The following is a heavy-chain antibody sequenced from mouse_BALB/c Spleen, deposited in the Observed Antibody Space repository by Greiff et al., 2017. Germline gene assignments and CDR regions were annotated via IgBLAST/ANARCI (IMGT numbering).Heavy chain of an antibody. J-gene: IGHJ2*01. D-gene: IGHD1-1*02. Sequence: QVQLQQSGAELVRPGTSVKVSCKASGYAFTNYLIEWVKQRPGQGLEWIGVINPGSGGTNYNEKFKGKATLTADKSSSTAYMQISSLTSDDSAVYFCARWGGNLDYWGQGTTLTVSS. V-gene: IGHV1-54*01. CDR2: INPGSGGT. CDR1: GYAFTNYL. CDR3: ARWGGNLDY.